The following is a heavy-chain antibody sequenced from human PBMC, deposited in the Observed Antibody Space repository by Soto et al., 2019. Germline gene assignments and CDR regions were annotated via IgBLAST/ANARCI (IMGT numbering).Heavy chain of an antibody. CDR2: IYRGRAT. Sequence: EVQLVESGGGLIQPGGSLRLSCAVSGFIVSNTYMSWVRQAPGKGLEWISVIYRGRATYYADSVKGRFTISRDDSRNTVYLQMNSLTTEDTAVYFCARDRSDSSRADSFDIWGQGTMVTVSS. D-gene: IGHD6-25*01. J-gene: IGHJ3*02. V-gene: IGHV3-53*01. CDR3: ARDRSDSSRADSFDI. CDR1: GFIVSNTY.